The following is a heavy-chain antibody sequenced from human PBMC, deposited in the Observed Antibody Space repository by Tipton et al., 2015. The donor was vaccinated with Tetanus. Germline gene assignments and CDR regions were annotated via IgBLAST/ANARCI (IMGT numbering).Heavy chain of an antibody. V-gene: IGHV3-7*03. CDR3: TRANYDSSKKGPFDS. Sequence: RLSCAGSGFTFSSYWMSWVRQAPGKGLEWVANIKQDGREKYYLDSVKGRLTISRDNAKKSLYLDMNSLRVEDTAVYYCTRANYDSSKKGPFDSWGQGSLVIVSS. D-gene: IGHD3-3*01. CDR1: GFTFSSYW. CDR2: IKQDGREK. J-gene: IGHJ4*02.